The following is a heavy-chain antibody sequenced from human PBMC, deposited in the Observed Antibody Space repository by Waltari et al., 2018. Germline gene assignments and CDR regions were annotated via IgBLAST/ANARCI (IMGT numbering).Heavy chain of an antibody. J-gene: IGHJ4*02. Sequence: QVQLVESGGGVVQPGRSLRLSCAASGFTFSSYAMHWVRQAPGKGLEWVAVISYDGSNKYYADSVKGRFTISRDNSKNTLYLQMNSLRAEDTAVYYCARDEHGDYGFDYWGQGTLVIVSS. CDR1: GFTFSSYA. D-gene: IGHD4-17*01. CDR2: ISYDGSNK. CDR3: ARDEHGDYGFDY. V-gene: IGHV3-30-3*01.